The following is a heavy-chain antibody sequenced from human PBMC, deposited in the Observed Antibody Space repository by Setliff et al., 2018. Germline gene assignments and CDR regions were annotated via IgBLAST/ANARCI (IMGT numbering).Heavy chain of an antibody. J-gene: IGHJ4*02. CDR2: SRPHKGNS. Sequence: ASVKVSCKASGYTFTDVGVSWVRQAPGQGLEWVGWSRPHKGNSSYAPQFQGTVLMSADTSTPTPYLELRSLRSDDTAVYYCSRLVRFCTRIVCQRLSGDDYWGQGPLVTVSS. D-gene: IGHD3-10*01. CDR1: GYTFTDVG. V-gene: IGHV1-18*01. CDR3: SRLVRFCTRIVCQRLSGDDY.